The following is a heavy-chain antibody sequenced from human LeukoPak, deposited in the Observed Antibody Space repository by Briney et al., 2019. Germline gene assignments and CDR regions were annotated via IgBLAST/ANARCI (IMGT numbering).Heavy chain of an antibody. CDR3: ARLLGRYDILTGYYTHYYYYGMDV. D-gene: IGHD3-9*01. J-gene: IGHJ6*02. V-gene: IGHV7-4-1*02. CDR1: GGTFSSYA. Sequence: ASVKVSCKASGGTFSSYAISWVRQAPGQGLEWMGWINTNTGDPTYAQGFTGRFVFSLDTSVSTAYLQISSLKAEDTAVYYCARLLGRYDILTGYYTHYYYYGMDVWGQGTTVTVSS. CDR2: INTNTGDP.